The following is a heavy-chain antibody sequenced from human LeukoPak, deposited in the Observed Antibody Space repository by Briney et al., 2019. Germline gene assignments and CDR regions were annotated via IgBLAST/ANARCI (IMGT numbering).Heavy chain of an antibody. V-gene: IGHV3-74*01. CDR1: GFTFDDYA. CDR3: VRDLGGRSGH. D-gene: IGHD1-26*01. J-gene: IGHJ4*02. CDR2: INEDGSTT. Sequence: GGSLRLSCAASGFTFDDYAMHWVRQAPGKGLVWVSRINEDGSTTNYADSVKGRSTIFRDNAKNTLYLQMNSLRAEDTAVYYCVRDLGGRSGHWGQGTLVTVSS.